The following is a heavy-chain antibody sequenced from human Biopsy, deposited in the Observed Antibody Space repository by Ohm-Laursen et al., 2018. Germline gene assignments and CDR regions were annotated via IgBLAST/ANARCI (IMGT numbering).Heavy chain of an antibody. CDR1: GGFISSSSYY. D-gene: IGHD2-15*01. V-gene: IGHV4-39*01. Sequence: TLSLTCTVSGGFISSSSYYWGWIRQPPGKGLEWIGSISYTGSTHDNPSLTSRVTISVDTSKNQFSLKMTSLTAADTAVYLCGNEVHGRDYWGLGAQVTVSS. CDR3: GNEVHGRDY. J-gene: IGHJ4*02. CDR2: ISYTGST.